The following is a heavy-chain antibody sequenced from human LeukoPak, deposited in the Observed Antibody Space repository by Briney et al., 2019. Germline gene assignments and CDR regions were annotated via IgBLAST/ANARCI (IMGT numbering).Heavy chain of an antibody. CDR2: ISGGGERT. CDR1: GIVFSRTA. D-gene: IGHD1-26*01. J-gene: IGHJ5*02. V-gene: IGHV3-23*01. Sequence: PGGSLRLSCAASGIVFSRTAMNWARQSPGRGLEWLSAISGGGERTFYADSVKGRFTISRDNSKNMVYLQMNSLRADDTAIYYCGKDGGQYSGGPEFDPRGQGALVTVSS. CDR3: GKDGGQYSGGPEFDP.